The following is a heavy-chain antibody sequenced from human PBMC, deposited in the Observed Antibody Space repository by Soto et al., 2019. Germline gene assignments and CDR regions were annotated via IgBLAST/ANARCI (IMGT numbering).Heavy chain of an antibody. V-gene: IGHV3-30-3*01. CDR3: ARESGDYYDSSGYYYVGAFDI. Sequence: QVQLVESGGGVVQPGRSLRLSCAASGFTFSSYAMHWVRQAPGKGLEWVAVISYDGSNKYYADSVKGRFTISRDNSKNTLYLQMNSLRAEDTAVYYCARESGDYYDSSGYYYVGAFDIWGQGTMVTVSS. CDR1: GFTFSSYA. J-gene: IGHJ3*02. CDR2: ISYDGSNK. D-gene: IGHD3-22*01.